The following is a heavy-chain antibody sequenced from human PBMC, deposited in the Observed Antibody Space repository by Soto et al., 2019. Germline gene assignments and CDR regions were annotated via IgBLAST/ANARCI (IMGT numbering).Heavy chain of an antibody. CDR3: ARDQGITTFGVYSMYYYGMDV. CDR2: ISTDNGMT. J-gene: IGHJ6*02. CDR1: GYTFTSSG. Sequence: QVQLVQSGAEVKKPGASVKVSCKASGYTFTSSGISWVRQAPGQGLEWMGWISTDNGMTNYAQHLQGRVSMTTDTSPRTAYRDLRSLRSDDTAVYYCARDQGITTFGVYSMYYYGMDVWGQGTTVTVSS. V-gene: IGHV1-18*01. D-gene: IGHD3-3*01.